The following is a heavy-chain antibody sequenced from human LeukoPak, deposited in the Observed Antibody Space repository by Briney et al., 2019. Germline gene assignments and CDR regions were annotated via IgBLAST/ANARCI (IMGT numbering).Heavy chain of an antibody. V-gene: IGHV1-18*01. CDR1: GYTFTSYG. CDR2: ISAYNGNT. CDR3: ARSYYDSSGSPGDY. J-gene: IGHJ4*02. D-gene: IGHD3-22*01. Sequence: ASVTVSCKASGYTFTSYGISRVRQAPGQGLEWMGWISAYNGNTNYAQKLQGRVTMTTDTSTSTAYMELRSLRSDDTAVYYCARSYYDSSGSPGDYWGQGTLVTVSS.